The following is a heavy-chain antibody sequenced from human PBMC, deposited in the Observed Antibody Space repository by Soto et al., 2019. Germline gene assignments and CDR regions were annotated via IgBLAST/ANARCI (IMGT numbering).Heavy chain of an antibody. J-gene: IGHJ6*03. D-gene: IGHD3-3*01. CDR2: ISSSGSST. V-gene: IGHV3-11*01. Sequence: PGGSLRLSCAASGGTCGDYYMSWIRQAPGKGLEWVSYISSSGSSTYYVDSVRGRFTISRDNAKNALYLQMDSLGAEDTAVYYCSKRGSDFWSGYYRDYYYYMDVWGKGTTVTVSS. CDR3: SKRGSDFWSGYYRDYYYYMDV. CDR1: GGTCGDYY.